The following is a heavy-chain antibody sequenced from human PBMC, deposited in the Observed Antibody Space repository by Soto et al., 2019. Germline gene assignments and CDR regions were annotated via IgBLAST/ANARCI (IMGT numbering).Heavy chain of an antibody. D-gene: IGHD3-16*01. CDR3: ARRNFRGSADE. CDR1: VFTFSSYA. V-gene: IGHV3-23*01. J-gene: IGHJ4*01. Sequence: GGSLRLSCASSVFTFSSYAMSCVRHSPGKWLEWVSAISGSGGSTYYADSVRGRFTVSRDNAENTLYLQLNSLRVEDTAIYYCARRNFRGSADEWGHGISVTVSX. CDR2: ISGSGGST.